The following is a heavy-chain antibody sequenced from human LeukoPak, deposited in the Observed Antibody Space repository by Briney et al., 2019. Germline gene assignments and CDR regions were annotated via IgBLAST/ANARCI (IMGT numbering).Heavy chain of an antibody. J-gene: IGHJ4*02. CDR2: MSPSGTA. D-gene: IGHD3-22*01. V-gene: IGHV4-61*01. CDR1: GDSVSSGNYY. Sequence: SETLSLTCTVSGDSVSSGNYYLSWIRQPPGKGLDWITYMSPSGTAKYNPSLKSRVTTSVDTSRTQFSLRLSSVTAADTAVYYCARGQDDRSGTFDYWGQGILVTVSS. CDR3: ARGQDDRSGTFDY.